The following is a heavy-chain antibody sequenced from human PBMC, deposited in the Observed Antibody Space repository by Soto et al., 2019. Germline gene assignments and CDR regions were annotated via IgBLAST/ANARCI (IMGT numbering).Heavy chain of an antibody. CDR2: IIPIFGTA. D-gene: IGHD3-22*01. Sequence: GASVKVSCKASGGTFSSYAISWLRQAPGQGLEWMGGIIPIFGTANYAQKFQGRVTITADESTSTAYMELSSLRSEDTAVYYCARPTRYYYDSSGQSAWYDHWGQGTLVTVSS. CDR1: GGTFSSYA. J-gene: IGHJ5*02. V-gene: IGHV1-69*13. CDR3: ARPTRYYYDSSGQSAWYDH.